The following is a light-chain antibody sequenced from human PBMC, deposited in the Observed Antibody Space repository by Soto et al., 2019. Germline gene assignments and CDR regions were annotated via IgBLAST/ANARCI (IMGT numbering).Light chain of an antibody. CDR2: EVS. Sequence: QSALTRPPSVSGSPGQSVTISCTGTSSDVGSYNRVSWYQQPPGTAPKLMIYEVSNRPSGVPDRFSGSKSGNTASLTISGFQAEDAANYYFSSYTSSSTWVFGTGTKVTVL. CDR1: SSDVGSYNR. J-gene: IGLJ1*01. V-gene: IGLV2-18*02. CDR3: SSYTSSSTWV.